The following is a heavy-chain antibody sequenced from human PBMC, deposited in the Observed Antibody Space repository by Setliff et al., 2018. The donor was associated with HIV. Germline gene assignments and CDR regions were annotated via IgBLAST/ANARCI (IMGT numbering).Heavy chain of an antibody. CDR2: MNPNSGNT. CDR1: GYTFGSYD. D-gene: IGHD3-3*01. CDR3: ARVVDRDYDFWSAYEY. Sequence: GASVKVSCKASGYTFGSYDINWVRQATGQGLEWMGWMNPNSGNTGCAQKFQGRVAMTRDTSLSTAYMELSWLTSDDTAVYYCARVVDRDYDFWSAYEYWGQGTMVTVSS. J-gene: IGHJ4*02. V-gene: IGHV1-8*02.